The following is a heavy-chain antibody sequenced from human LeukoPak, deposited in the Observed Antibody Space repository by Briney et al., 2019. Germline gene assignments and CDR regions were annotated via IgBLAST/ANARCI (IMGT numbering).Heavy chain of an antibody. V-gene: IGHV3-15*01. CDR2: IKSKTDGGTT. CDR1: GFTFSNAW. J-gene: IGHJ4*02. CDR3: TTSHYWELANY. Sequence: GGSLTLSCAASGFTFSNAWMSWVRQAPGKGLEWVGRIKSKTDGGTTDYAAPVKGRITISRDDSKNTLYLQMNSLKTEDTAVYYCTTSHYWELANYWGQGTLVTVSS. D-gene: IGHD1-26*01.